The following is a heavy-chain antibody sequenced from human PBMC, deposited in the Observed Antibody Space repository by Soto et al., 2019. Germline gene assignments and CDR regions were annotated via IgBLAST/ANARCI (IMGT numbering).Heavy chain of an antibody. Sequence: EVQLLESGGGLVQPGGSLRLSCVASGFSFSTYARNWVRQAPGKRLEWVSSISGSGGDVFFAEPVRGRVSISRDRSSNTVYLQMDSLRGDDTAIYYCARGTNEDLWLNLSLDDWGQGNLVTVSS. CDR1: GFSFSTYA. V-gene: IGHV3-23*01. J-gene: IGHJ4*02. CDR3: ARGTNEDLWLNLSLDD. CDR2: ISGSGGDV. D-gene: IGHD2-8*01.